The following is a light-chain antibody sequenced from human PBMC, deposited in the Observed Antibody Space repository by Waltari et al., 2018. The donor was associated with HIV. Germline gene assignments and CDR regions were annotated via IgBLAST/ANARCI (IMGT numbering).Light chain of an antibody. CDR2: CAS. CDR3: QQYKSWPRT. V-gene: IGKV3-15*01. J-gene: IGKJ1*01. Sequence: EIVLTQSPATLSVSPGDRVTLSCAASESVSRNFAWFQQKPGQSPRLLIYCASLRATGVPARFGASGAKTDVTFSISALRSEDGAIYYCQQYKSWPRTFGQGTKVEIK. CDR1: ESVSRN.